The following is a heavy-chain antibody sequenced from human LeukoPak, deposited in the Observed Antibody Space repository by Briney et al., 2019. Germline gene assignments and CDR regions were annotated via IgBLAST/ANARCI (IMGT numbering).Heavy chain of an antibody. V-gene: IGHV3-7*01. CDR2: IKQDGSEK. CDR1: GFTFSSYW. CDR3: ARVILRKYAFDI. J-gene: IGHJ3*02. Sequence: GGSLILSCAASGFTFSSYWMSWVRQAPGKGLEGVANIKQDGSEKYYVDSVKGRFTISRDNAKNSLYLQMNSLRAEDTAVYYCARVILRKYAFDIWGQGTMVTVSS. D-gene: IGHD2/OR15-2a*01.